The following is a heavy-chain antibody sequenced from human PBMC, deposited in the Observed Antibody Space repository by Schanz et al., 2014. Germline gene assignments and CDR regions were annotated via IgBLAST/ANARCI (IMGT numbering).Heavy chain of an antibody. CDR3: AKGMGYCSGGTCYDYYYYGLDV. D-gene: IGHD2-15*01. CDR2: ISNDGSIK. V-gene: IGHV3-30-3*01. Sequence: VQLLESGGGLVQPGGSLRLSCAASGFTFSSYAMSWVRQAPGKGLEWVALISNDGSIKYYADSVEGRFTISRDNSRNTLYLQMNSLSADDTAVFYCAKGMGYCSGGTCYDYYYYGLDVWGQGTTVTVSS. J-gene: IGHJ6*02. CDR1: GFTFSSYA.